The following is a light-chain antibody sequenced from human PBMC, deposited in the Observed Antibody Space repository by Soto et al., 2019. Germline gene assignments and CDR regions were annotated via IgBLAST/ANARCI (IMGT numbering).Light chain of an antibody. CDR1: SGSIASNY. Sequence: NFMLTQPHSVSESPGKTVTISCTRSSGSIASNYVQWYQQRPGSAPTTVIYEDNQRPSGVPDRFSGSIDSSSNFASLTISGLKTEDEADYYCQSYDSSNPVVFGGGTQVNVL. V-gene: IGLV6-57*03. CDR3: QSYDSSNPVV. CDR2: EDN. J-gene: IGLJ2*01.